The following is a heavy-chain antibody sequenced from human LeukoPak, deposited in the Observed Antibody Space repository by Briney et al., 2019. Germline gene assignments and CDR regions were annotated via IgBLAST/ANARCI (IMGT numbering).Heavy chain of an antibody. D-gene: IGHD1-20*01. CDR1: GGSISTYY. CDR3: ASSSITGTDY. J-gene: IGHJ4*02. V-gene: IGHV4-4*07. CDR2: IYTSGST. Sequence: SETLSLTCTVSGGSISTYYWSWIRQPPGKGLEWIGRIYTSGSTNYNPSLKSRVTMSVDTSKNQFSLKLSSVTAADTAVYYCASSSITGTDYWGQGTLVTVSS.